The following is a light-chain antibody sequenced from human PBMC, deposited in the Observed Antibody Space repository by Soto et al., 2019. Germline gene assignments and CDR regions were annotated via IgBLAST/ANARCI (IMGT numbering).Light chain of an antibody. CDR2: AAS. J-gene: IGKJ1*01. CDR1: QGISSY. CDR3: QQYYSYPRT. V-gene: IGKV1-8*01. Sequence: AIRMTQSPSSLSASTGERFTITCRASQGISSYLAWYQQKPGKAPKLLIYAASTLQSGVPSRFSGSGSGTVFTLTISCLQSEDFATYYCQQYYSYPRTFGQGTKVDIK.